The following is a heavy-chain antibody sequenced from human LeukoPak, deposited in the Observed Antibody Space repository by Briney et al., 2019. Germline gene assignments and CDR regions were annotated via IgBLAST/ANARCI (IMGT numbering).Heavy chain of an antibody. J-gene: IGHJ3*02. D-gene: IGHD5-24*01. CDR2: IVYSGST. Sequence: SETLSLTCTGSGGSISSYYWSWIRQPPGKGLEWIGFIVYSGSTNYNPSLKSRVTISIDTSNNQLSLKLSSVTAADTAVYYCARHREMDSYDAFDMWGQGTMVTVSS. CDR1: GGSISSYY. CDR3: ARHREMDSYDAFDM. V-gene: IGHV4-59*08.